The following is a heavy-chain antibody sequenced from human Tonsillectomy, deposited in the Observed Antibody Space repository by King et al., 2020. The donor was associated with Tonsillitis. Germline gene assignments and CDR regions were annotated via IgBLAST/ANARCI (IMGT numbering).Heavy chain of an antibody. J-gene: IGHJ6*02. CDR2: ISYDGSNK. Sequence: QVQLVESGGGVVQPGRSLRLSCAASGFTFNSYVMHWVRQAPGKGLEWVAIISYDGSNKYYADSVKGRFTISRDNSKNSLYLQMNGLRAEDTAVYYCARDPDATLPKPAPLLWPYFTMDVWGQGTTVTVSS. V-gene: IGHV3-30-3*01. CDR3: ARDPDATLPKPAPLLWPYFTMDV. D-gene: IGHD3-10*01. CDR1: GFTFNSYV.